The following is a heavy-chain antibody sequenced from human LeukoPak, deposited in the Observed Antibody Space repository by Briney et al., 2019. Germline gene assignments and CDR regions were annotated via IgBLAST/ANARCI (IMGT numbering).Heavy chain of an antibody. CDR1: GFTFSNYA. V-gene: IGHV3-23*01. J-gene: IGHJ4*02. Sequence: PGGSLRLSCAASGFTFSNYAMSWVRQAPGKGLEWVAAITSSGESTNYADSVKGRFTISRDNSKNTLYLQMNSLRAEDTAVYYCASRSGYSYGHFDYGGQGTLVTVSS. CDR2: ITSSGEST. CDR3: ASRSGYSYGHFDY. D-gene: IGHD5-18*01.